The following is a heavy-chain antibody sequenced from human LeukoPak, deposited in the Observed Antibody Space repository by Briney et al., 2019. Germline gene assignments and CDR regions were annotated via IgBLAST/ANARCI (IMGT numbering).Heavy chain of an antibody. CDR3: ATTVTTFSFWYFDL. CDR2: IYYRGST. CDR1: GGSIRSYY. Sequence: SETLSLTCTVSGGSIRSYYWSWIRQPPGKGLGWIGNIYYRGSTDYNPSLKRRVTISVHTSKTQFSLKLSSVTAADTAVYYCATTVTTFSFWYFDLWGRGTLVTVSS. D-gene: IGHD4-17*01. V-gene: IGHV4-59*08. J-gene: IGHJ2*01.